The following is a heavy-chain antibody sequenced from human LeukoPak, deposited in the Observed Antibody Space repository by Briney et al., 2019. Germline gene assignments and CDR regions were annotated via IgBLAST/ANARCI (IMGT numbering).Heavy chain of an antibody. D-gene: IGHD1-1*01. J-gene: IGHJ4*02. CDR1: GFTFSSYW. CDR2: IKEEGSKK. V-gene: IGHV3-7*01. Sequence: GRSLRLSCAGSGFTFSSYWMSWVRQAPGKGLEWVANIKEEGSKKNYVDSVKGRVTNSSDNPENSLYLQMNSLGVEDTAVYYCTRNEKWGQGTLVTVSS. CDR3: TRNEK.